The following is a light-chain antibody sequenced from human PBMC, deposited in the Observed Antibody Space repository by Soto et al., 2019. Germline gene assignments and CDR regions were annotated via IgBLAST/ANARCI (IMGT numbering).Light chain of an antibody. Sequence: QPVLTQPPSVSETPGQRVTISCSGSNSNIGTNTLNWYQQFPGTAPKLLIYGNNQRPSGVPARFSGSKSGTSASLAISGLQSEDEAYYYCAAWDDSLNGVIFGGGTKVTVL. J-gene: IGLJ2*01. CDR1: NSNIGTNT. CDR2: GNN. CDR3: AAWDDSLNGVI. V-gene: IGLV1-44*01.